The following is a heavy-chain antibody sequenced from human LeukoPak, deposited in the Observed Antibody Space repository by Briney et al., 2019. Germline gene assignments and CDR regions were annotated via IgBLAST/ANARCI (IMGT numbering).Heavy chain of an antibody. CDR1: GYTVTSYY. CDR3: ARGDYDYVWGSYRYTALGPPLDD. D-gene: IGHD3-16*02. CDR2: INPNSGGT. J-gene: IGHJ4*02. Sequence: ASVKVSCKASGYTVTSYYMHWVRQAPGQGLEWMGRINPNSGGTNYAQKFQGRVTMTTDTSTSTAYMELRSLRSDDTAVYYCARGDYDYVWGSYRYTALGPPLDDWGQGTLVTVSS. V-gene: IGHV1-2*06.